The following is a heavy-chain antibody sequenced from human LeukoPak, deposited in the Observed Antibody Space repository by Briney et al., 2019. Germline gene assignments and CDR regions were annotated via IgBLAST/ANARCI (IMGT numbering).Heavy chain of an antibody. Sequence: PSETLSLTCAVYGGSFTGYYWSWIRQPPGKGLEWIGEINHLGSTSSNPSLKSRVTISVDTSKNQFSLKLSSVTAADTAIYYCARPMVRGPPHKYWHVDLWGRGTLVTVSS. V-gene: IGHV4-34*01. D-gene: IGHD3-10*01. J-gene: IGHJ2*01. CDR1: GGSFTGYY. CDR2: INHLGST. CDR3: ARPMVRGPPHKYWHVDL.